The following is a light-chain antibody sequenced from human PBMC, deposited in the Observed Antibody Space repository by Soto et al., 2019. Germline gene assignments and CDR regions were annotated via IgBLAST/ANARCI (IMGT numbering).Light chain of an antibody. CDR3: QQQGRSWIT. CDR2: GAS. Sequence: LTQSPGPLALSRGKRATLSCKRSQSVSSSYLAWYQHRPGQAPRLIIFGASSRATGIPDRFSGSGSGTDFTLTISRLEPEDFAVYYCQQQGRSWITLRQGTRLEIK. CDR1: QSVSSSY. J-gene: IGKJ5*01. V-gene: IGKV3-20*01.